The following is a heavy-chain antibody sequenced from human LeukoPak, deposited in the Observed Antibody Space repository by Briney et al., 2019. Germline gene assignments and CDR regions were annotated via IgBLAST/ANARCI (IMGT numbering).Heavy chain of an antibody. V-gene: IGHV4-59*01. Sequence: PSETLSLTCTVSGGSISSYYWSWIRQPPGKGLEWIGYIYYSGSTNYNPSLKSRVTISVDTSKNQFSLKLSSVTAADTAVYYCAREGCSSTSCFSYYFDYWGQGTLVTVSS. D-gene: IGHD2-2*01. J-gene: IGHJ4*02. CDR3: AREGCSSTSCFSYYFDY. CDR2: IYYSGST. CDR1: GGSISSYY.